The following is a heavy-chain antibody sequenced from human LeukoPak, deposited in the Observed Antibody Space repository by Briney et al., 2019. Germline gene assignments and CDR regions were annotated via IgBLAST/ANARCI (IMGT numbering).Heavy chain of an antibody. D-gene: IGHD2-21*02. CDR1: GFSLSTSGMC. CDR3: AHAYGGGDCYSRWFDP. Sequence: ESGPALVKPTQTLTLTCTFSGFSLSTSGMCVSWIRQPPGKALEWLALIYWDDDKRYSPSLKSRLTITKDTSKNQVVLTMANMDPVDTATYYCAHAYGGGDCYSRWFDPWGQGTLVTVSS. J-gene: IGHJ5*02. V-gene: IGHV2-5*08. CDR2: IYWDDDK.